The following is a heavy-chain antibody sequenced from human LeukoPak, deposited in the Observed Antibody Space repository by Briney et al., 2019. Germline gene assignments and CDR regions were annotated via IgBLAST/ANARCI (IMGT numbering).Heavy chain of an antibody. CDR3: ASHSSGWYRFFDY. CDR2: IIPIFGTA. V-gene: IGHV1-69*13. J-gene: IGHJ4*02. Sequence: ASVKVSCKASGGTFSSYAISWVRQAPGQGLEWMGGIIPIFGTANYAQKFQGRGTITADESTSTAYMELSSLRSEDTAVYYCASHSSGWYRFFDYWGQGTLVTVSS. D-gene: IGHD6-19*01. CDR1: GGTFSSYA.